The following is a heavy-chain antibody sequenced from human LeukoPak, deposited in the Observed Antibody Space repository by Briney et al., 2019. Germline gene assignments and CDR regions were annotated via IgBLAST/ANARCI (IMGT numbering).Heavy chain of an antibody. CDR1: GFTFSSYA. J-gene: IGHJ5*02. D-gene: IGHD5-24*01. V-gene: IGHV3-53*01. CDR2: TYSGGST. Sequence: GALRLSCAASGFTFSSYAMSWVRQPPGKGLEWVSVTYSGGSTSYADSVKGRFTISRDNSKNTLYLQMNSLRVEDTAVYYCASNSYNSANWFDPWGQGTLVTVSS. CDR3: ASNSYNSANWFDP.